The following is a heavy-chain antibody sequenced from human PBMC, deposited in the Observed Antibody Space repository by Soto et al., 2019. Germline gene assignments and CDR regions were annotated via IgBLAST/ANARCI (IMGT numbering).Heavy chain of an antibody. Sequence: GGSLRLSCAASGFTFSSYSMNWVRQAPGKGLEWVSSISSSSSYIYYADSVKGRFTISRDNAKNSQYLQMNSLRAEDTAVYYCARDPQSTPLDSSGYYSRPGVDYWGQGTLVTVSS. V-gene: IGHV3-21*01. J-gene: IGHJ4*02. CDR2: ISSSSSYI. D-gene: IGHD3-22*01. CDR3: ARDPQSTPLDSSGYYSRPGVDY. CDR1: GFTFSSYS.